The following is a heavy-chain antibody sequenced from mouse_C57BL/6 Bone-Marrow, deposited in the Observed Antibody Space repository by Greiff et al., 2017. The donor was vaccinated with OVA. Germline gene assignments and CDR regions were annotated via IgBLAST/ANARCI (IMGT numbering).Heavy chain of an antibody. J-gene: IGHJ3*01. D-gene: IGHD4-1*01. Sequence: EVKLMESGGGLVKPGGSLKLSCAASGFTFSSYAMSWVRQTPEKRLEWVATISDGGSYTYYPDNVKGRFTISRDNAKNNLYLQMSHLKSEDTAMYYCARDELTGTFAYWGQGTLVTVSA. CDR2: ISDGGSYT. V-gene: IGHV5-4*01. CDR3: ARDELTGTFAY. CDR1: GFTFSSYA.